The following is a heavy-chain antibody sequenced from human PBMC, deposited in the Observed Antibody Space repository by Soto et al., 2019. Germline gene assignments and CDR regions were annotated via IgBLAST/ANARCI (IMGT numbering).Heavy chain of an antibody. CDR1: GFTFSHYD. J-gene: IGHJ4*02. V-gene: IGHV3-23*01. Sequence: EVQLLESGGGLVQPGKSLKLSCAASGFTFSHYDMSWVREAPGEGPDWVSAISIRGGSTYYADSVKGRFTISRDNSKNTLSLQMNSLRAEDTAVYYCANGQGLFGGVSLRVDSWGQGTLVTVSS. D-gene: IGHD3-16*01. CDR2: ISIRGGST. CDR3: ANGQGLFGGVSLRVDS.